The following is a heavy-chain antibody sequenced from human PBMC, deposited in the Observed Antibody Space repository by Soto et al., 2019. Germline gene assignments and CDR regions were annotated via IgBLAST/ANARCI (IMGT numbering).Heavy chain of an antibody. J-gene: IGHJ4*02. CDR3: ARDAQQLVHCPVDC. CDR1: GYTFTSYG. CDR2: ISAYNGNT. V-gene: IGHV1-18*01. D-gene: IGHD6-13*01. Sequence: GASVKVSCKASGYTFTSYGISWVRQAPGQGLEWMGWISAYNGNTNYAQKLQGRVTMTTDTSTSTAYMELRSLRSDDTAVYYCARDAQQLVHCPVDCWGQGTLVTVSS.